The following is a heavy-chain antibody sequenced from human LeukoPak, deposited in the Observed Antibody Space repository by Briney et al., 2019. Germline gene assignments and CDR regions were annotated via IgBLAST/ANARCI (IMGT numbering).Heavy chain of an antibody. CDR1: GGSVNGYY. CDR3: ARDPPEDEWNSLDS. Sequence: PSETLSLTCTVSGGSVNGYYWNWIRQAPGKGLEWIGFIHYSGLTVYSPSLQSRVSMSVDTSRNQFNLDLSSVTAADTALYYWARDPPEDEWNSLDSWGQGTLVTVSS. D-gene: IGHD1-7*01. CDR2: IHYSGLT. J-gene: IGHJ4*02. V-gene: IGHV4-59*02.